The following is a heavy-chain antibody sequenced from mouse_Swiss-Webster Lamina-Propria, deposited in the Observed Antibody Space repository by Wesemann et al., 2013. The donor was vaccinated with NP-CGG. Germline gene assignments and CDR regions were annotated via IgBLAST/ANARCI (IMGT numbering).Heavy chain of an antibody. D-gene: IGHD2-4*01. Sequence: QIQLVQSGPELKKPGETVKISCKASGYTFTNYGMNWVKQAPGKGLKWMGWINTNTGEPTYAEEFKGRFAFSLETSASTAYLQINNLKNEDTATYFCARWDDYGFAYWGQGTLVTVSA. J-gene: IGHJ3*01. CDR2: INTNTGEP. CDR1: GYTFTNYG. V-gene: IGHV9-3*02. CDR3: ARWDDYGFAY.